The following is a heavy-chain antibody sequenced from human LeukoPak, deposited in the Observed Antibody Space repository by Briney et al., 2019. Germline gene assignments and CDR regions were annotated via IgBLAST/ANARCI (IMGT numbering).Heavy chain of an antibody. V-gene: IGHV1-69*04. CDR1: GGTFSSYA. Sequence: SVKVSCKASGGTFSSYAISWVRQAPGQGLEWMGRIIPILGIANYAQKFQGRVTITADKYTSTAYMELSSLRSEDTAVYYCARLGVGSDAFDIWGQGTMVTVSS. J-gene: IGHJ3*02. CDR2: IIPILGIA. D-gene: IGHD3-16*01. CDR3: ARLGVGSDAFDI.